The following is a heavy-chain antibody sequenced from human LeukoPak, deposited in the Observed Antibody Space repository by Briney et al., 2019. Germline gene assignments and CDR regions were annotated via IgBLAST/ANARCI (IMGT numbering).Heavy chain of an antibody. CDR1: GYTFTSYD. Sequence: ASVKVSCKASGYTFTSYDINWVRQATGQGLEWMGWMNPNSGNTGYAQKFQGRVTMTRNTSISTAYMELSSLRSEDTAVYYCARGRWSILTGYYKDKPLSQNWFDPWGQGTLVTVSS. CDR2: MNPNSGNT. J-gene: IGHJ5*02. CDR3: ARGRWSILTGYYKDKPLSQNWFDP. V-gene: IGHV1-8*01. D-gene: IGHD3-9*01.